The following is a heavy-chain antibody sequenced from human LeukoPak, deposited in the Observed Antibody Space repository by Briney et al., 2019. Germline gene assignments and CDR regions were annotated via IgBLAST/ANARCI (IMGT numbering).Heavy chain of an antibody. Sequence: PSETLSLTCTVSGGSISSTSYFWGWIRQPPGKDLQWIGNIYYRGDTYYNPSLKSRVTMSVDTSKSHFSLKLSSVTAADTAVYYCARYLNYADYTAAFDIWGQGTVVTVSS. CDR3: ARYLNYADYTAAFDI. V-gene: IGHV4-39*02. D-gene: IGHD4-17*01. CDR1: GGSISSTSYF. J-gene: IGHJ3*02. CDR2: IYYRGDT.